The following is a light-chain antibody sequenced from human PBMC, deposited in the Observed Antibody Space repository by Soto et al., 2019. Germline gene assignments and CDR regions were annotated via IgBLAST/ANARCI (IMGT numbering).Light chain of an antibody. CDR2: DAS. Sequence: IQMTQSPSSLSACVGDRVNITCRASQSISTWLAWYQQQPGRAPRLLIYDASTLQGGVPSTFSGSGSRTEFTLTISSLQPDDFSSYYCQHYFRYPWTFGQGTKVDIK. V-gene: IGKV1-5*01. CDR1: QSISTW. CDR3: QHYFRYPWT. J-gene: IGKJ1*01.